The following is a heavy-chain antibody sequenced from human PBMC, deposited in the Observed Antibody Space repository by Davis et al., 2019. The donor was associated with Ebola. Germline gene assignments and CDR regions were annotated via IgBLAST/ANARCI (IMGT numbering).Heavy chain of an antibody. CDR3: AKGRQWLEYFDY. Sequence: GESLKISCAASGFTFSSYGMHWVRQAPGKGLEWVSAISGSGGSTYYADSVKGRFTISRDNSKNTLYLQMNSLRAEDTAVYYCAKGRQWLEYFDYWGQGTLVTVSS. CDR1: GFTFSSYG. CDR2: ISGSGGST. D-gene: IGHD6-19*01. J-gene: IGHJ4*02. V-gene: IGHV3-23*01.